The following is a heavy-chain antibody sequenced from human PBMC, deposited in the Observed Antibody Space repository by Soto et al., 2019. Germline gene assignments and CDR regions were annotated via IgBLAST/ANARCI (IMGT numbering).Heavy chain of an antibody. V-gene: IGHV3-15*07. CDR1: GFTFSNAW. Sequence: GGSLRLSCAASGFTFSNAWMNWVRQAPGKGLEWGGRIKSKADGGTTDYAAPVKGRFTISRDDSKNTLYLQMNSLKTEDTAVYYCKGDYGPYYYYGMDVWGQGTTVTVSS. J-gene: IGHJ6*02. CDR2: IKSKADGGTT. D-gene: IGHD4-17*01. CDR3: KGDYGPYYYYGMDV.